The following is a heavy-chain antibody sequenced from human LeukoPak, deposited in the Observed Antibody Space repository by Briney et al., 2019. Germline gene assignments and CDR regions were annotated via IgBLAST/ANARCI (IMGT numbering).Heavy chain of an antibody. D-gene: IGHD2-2*01. Sequence: SVKVSCKASGGTFSSYAISWVRQAPGQGLEWMGRIIPIFGIANYAQKFQGRVTITADKSTSTAYMELSSLRSEDTTVYYCARCSSTSCTQQTIGMDVWGQGTTVTVSS. V-gene: IGHV1-69*04. CDR1: GGTFSSYA. J-gene: IGHJ6*02. CDR3: ARCSSTSCTQQTIGMDV. CDR2: IIPIFGIA.